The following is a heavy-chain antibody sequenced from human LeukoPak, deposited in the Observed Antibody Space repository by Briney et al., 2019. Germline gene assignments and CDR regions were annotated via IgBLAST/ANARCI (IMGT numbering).Heavy chain of an antibody. CDR3: ARDRFYYDSSGYPAFDY. J-gene: IGHJ4*02. Sequence: PSETLSLTCTVSGGSISSSSYYWGWIRQPPGRGLEWIGSIYYSGNTYYNPSLKSRVTISVDTSKNQFSLKLSSVTAADTAVYYCARDRFYYDSSGYPAFDYWGQGTLVTVSS. CDR1: GGSISSSSYY. V-gene: IGHV4-39*02. D-gene: IGHD3-22*01. CDR2: IYYSGNT.